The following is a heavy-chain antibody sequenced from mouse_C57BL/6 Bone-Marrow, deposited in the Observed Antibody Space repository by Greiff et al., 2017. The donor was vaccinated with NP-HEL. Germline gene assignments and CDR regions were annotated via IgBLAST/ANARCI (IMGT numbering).Heavy chain of an antibody. J-gene: IGHJ4*01. V-gene: IGHV5-4*01. CDR1: GFTFSSYA. CDR3: ARDPSYYPYAMDY. Sequence: EVQVVESGGGLVKPGGSLKLSCAASGFTFSSYAMSWVRQTPEKRLEWVATISDGGSYTYYPDNVKGRFTISRDNAKNNLYLQMSHLKSEDTAMYYCARDPSYYPYAMDYWGQGTSVTVSS. D-gene: IGHD2-10*01. CDR2: ISDGGSYT.